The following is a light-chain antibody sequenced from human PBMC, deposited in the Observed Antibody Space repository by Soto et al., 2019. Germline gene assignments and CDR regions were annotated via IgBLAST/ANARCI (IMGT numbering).Light chain of an antibody. V-gene: IGLV2-8*01. CDR2: EVN. CDR1: NSDVGGYNY. J-gene: IGLJ1*01. Sequence: QSVLTQPPSASGSPGQSVTISCTGTNSDVGGYNYVSWYQQYPGKAPKLIIYEVNERPSGVPDRFSGSKSGNTASLTVSGLQTADEAGYYCSSYAGSNWYVFGTGTKVTVL. CDR3: SSYAGSNWYV.